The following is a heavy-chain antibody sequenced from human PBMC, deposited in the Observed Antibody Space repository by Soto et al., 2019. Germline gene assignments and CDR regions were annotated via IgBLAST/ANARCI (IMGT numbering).Heavy chain of an antibody. CDR1: GCTFKNYG. J-gene: IGHJ4*02. V-gene: IGHV3-23*01. Sequence: EGSLRRSGAASGCTFKNYGMKWVRHPTGKGLERVSTIATSGGDTHYADSVKGRFTISRDNSKSTLYLQMSSLRAEDTAVYYCAKDPSTSYAGYWGRGSLVTVSS. CDR2: IATSGGDT. CDR3: AKDPSTSYAGY. D-gene: IGHD3-16*01.